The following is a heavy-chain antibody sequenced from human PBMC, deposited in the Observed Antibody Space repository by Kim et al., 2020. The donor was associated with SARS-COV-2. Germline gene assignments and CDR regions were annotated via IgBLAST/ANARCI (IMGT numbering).Heavy chain of an antibody. CDR1: GDSINGGSYY. J-gene: IGHJ4*02. CDR3: ARWRQFYFDH. CDR2: VFYNGRP. Sequence: SETLSLTCSVSGDSINGGSYYWGWVRQPPGKGLEWLGHVFYNGRPFGKPPHNSRVTISLDTPKNKFSLTLTSVTAADTAVYYCARWRQFYFDHGGQGTLVPVSS. V-gene: IGHV4-39*07.